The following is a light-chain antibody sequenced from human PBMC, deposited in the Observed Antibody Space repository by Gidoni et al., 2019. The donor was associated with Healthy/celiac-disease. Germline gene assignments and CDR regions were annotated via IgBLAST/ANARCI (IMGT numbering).Light chain of an antibody. V-gene: IGKV1-39*01. CDR3: QQSYSTPRT. Sequence: EIQMTQSPSSLSASVGDRVTITCRASQSISSYVNWYQQKPGKAPKILIYAASSLQSGVPSRVSGSGSGTDFTLTISSLQPEDCATYYWQQSYSTPRTFGQGTKVEIK. CDR1: QSISSY. J-gene: IGKJ1*01. CDR2: AAS.